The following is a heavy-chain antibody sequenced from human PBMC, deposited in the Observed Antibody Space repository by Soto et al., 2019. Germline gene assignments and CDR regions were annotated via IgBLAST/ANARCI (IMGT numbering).Heavy chain of an antibody. CDR1: GYTFTNSG. D-gene: IGHD2-21*02. CDR3: ARDLGFSDFDVQD. CDR2: IRVNNGDT. J-gene: IGHJ1*01. Sequence: HVQLVQSGAEVKRPGASVKVSCKASGYTFTNSGFSWVRQAPGQGLEWVGWIRVNNGDTHYAQKLQGRVTMTTDTSTSTAFMELRSLRGDDTAVYYCARDLGFSDFDVQDWGQGTLITVSS. V-gene: IGHV1-18*01.